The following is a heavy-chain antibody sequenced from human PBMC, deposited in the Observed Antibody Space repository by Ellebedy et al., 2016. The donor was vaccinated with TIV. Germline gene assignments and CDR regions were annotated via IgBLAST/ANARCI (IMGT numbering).Heavy chain of an antibody. CDR1: GYTFTSYD. CDR2: MNPNSGNT. D-gene: IGHD3-9*01. Sequence: ASVKVSCXASGYTFTSYDINWVRQATGQGLEWMGWMNPNSGNTGYAQKFQGRVTMTRNTSISTAYMELSSLRSEDTAVYYCARGPAVLRYFDWLLTDYYYGMDVWGQGTTVTVSS. J-gene: IGHJ6*02. CDR3: ARGPAVLRYFDWLLTDYYYGMDV. V-gene: IGHV1-8*01.